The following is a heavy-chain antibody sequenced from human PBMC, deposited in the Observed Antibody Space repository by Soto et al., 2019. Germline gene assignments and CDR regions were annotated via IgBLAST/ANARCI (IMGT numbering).Heavy chain of an antibody. CDR1: GFTFSSYA. CDR2: ISGSGGST. J-gene: IGHJ4*02. CDR3: AKDLGAPVNNEGDY. Sequence: GGSLRLSCAASGFTFSSYAMSWVRQAPGKGLEWVSAISGSGGSTYYADSVKGRFTISRDNSKNTLYLQMNSLRAEDTAVYYCAKDLGAPVNNEGDYWGQGTLVTVSS. D-gene: IGHD3-10*01. V-gene: IGHV3-23*01.